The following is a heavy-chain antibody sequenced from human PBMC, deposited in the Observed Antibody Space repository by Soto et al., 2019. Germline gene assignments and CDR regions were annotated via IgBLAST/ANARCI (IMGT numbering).Heavy chain of an antibody. D-gene: IGHD1-20*01. CDR2: IWFDGSNK. V-gene: IGHV3-33*01. CDR1: GFTFSIYG. J-gene: IGHJ4*02. Sequence: QVQLVESGGGVVQPGRSLRLSCAASGFTFSIYGMHWVRQAPGKGLEWVALIWFDGSNKYYADSVKGRFTISRDNSKNTLYLPMNSLRAEDTAVYYCARVGITGTPFRGFAYWGQGTVVTVSS. CDR3: ARVGITGTPFRGFAY.